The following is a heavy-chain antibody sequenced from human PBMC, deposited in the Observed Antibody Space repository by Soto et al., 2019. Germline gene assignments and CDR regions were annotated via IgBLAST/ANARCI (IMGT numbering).Heavy chain of an antibody. D-gene: IGHD3-10*01. V-gene: IGHV4-59*01. CDR2: IYYSGST. Sequence: PSETLSLTCTVSGGSISSYYWSWIRQPPGKGLECIGYIYYSGSTNYNPSLKSRVTISVDTSKNQFSLKLSSVTAAGTAVYYCARERVVITMVRGVIRSSNWFDPWGQGTRVTVSS. CDR1: GGSISSYY. J-gene: IGHJ5*02. CDR3: ARERVVITMVRGVIRSSNWFDP.